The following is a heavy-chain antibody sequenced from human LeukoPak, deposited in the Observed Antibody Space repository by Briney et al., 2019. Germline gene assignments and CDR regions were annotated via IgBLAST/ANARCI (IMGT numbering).Heavy chain of an antibody. J-gene: IGHJ4*02. Sequence: GGSLRLSCAASGFTFSGYAMSWVRQAPGKGLEWVSAISGSGGSTYYADSVKGRFTISRDNSKNTLYLQMNSLRAEDTAVYYCAKGRSSSGWYGGGTTFDYWGQGTLVTVSS. CDR1: GFTFSGYA. D-gene: IGHD6-19*01. CDR3: AKGRSSSGWYGGGTTFDY. CDR2: ISGSGGST. V-gene: IGHV3-23*01.